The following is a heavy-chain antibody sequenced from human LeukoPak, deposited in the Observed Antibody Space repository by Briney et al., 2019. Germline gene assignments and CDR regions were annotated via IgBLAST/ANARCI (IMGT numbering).Heavy chain of an antibody. CDR3: AELGITMIGGV. D-gene: IGHD3-10*02. CDR1: GYTFSSYE. J-gene: IGHJ6*04. Sequence: GGSLRLSCAASGYTFSSYEMNWVREAPGKGLEWVSYISSSGSTIYYADSVKGRFTISRDNAKNSLYLQMNSLRAEDTAVYYCAELGITMIGGVWGNGTTVTISS. CDR2: ISSSGSTI. V-gene: IGHV3-48*03.